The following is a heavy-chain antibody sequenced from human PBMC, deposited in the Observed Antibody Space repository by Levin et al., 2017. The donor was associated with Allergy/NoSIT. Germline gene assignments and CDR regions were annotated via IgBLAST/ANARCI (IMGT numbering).Heavy chain of an antibody. Sequence: GGSLRLSCAASGFTFSSFGIHWVRQAPGKGLEWVALIWYDGSNKYYADSVKGRFTISRDNPKKTLYRQVNSLRAEATAVYYCARGAAVGTYHYSSSMDVCGKATSVTVSS. CDR2: IWYDGSNK. CDR3: ARGAAVGTYHYSSSMDV. CDR1: GFTFSSFG. J-gene: IGHJ6*03. V-gene: IGHV3-33*01. D-gene: IGHD1-1*01.